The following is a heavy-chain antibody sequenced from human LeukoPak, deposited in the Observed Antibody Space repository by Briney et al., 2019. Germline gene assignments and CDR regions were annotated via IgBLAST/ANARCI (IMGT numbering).Heavy chain of an antibody. J-gene: IGHJ6*03. D-gene: IGHD3-10*01. CDR1: GGSFSGYY. CDR2: INHSGST. V-gene: IGHV4-34*01. Sequence: SETLSLTCAVYGGSFSGYYWSWIRQPPGKGLEWIGEINHSGSTNYNPSLKSRVTISVDTSKNQFSLKLSSVTAADTAVYYCARKFRVRGVIMPGYYYYMDVWGKGTTVTISS. CDR3: ARKFRVRGVIMPGYYYYMDV.